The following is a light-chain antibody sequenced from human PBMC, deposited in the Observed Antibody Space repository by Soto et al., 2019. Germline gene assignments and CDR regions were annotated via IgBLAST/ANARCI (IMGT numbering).Light chain of an antibody. V-gene: IGLV2-11*01. Sequence: QSALTQPRSVSGSPGQSVTISCSGTSSDVGGYDYVSWYQQHPGKAPKLVIYDVTKRPSGVPDRFSGSKSGNTSSLTISGLQAEDEADYYCCSYAGTYTNYVFGTGTKVTGL. CDR1: SSDVGGYDY. CDR2: DVT. J-gene: IGLJ1*01. CDR3: CSYAGTYTNYV.